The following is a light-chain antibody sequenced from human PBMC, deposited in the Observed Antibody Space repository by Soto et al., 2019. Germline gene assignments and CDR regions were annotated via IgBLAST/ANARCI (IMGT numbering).Light chain of an antibody. Sequence: DIQMTQSPSTLSASVGDSVTISGGASQSINNWLAWYQQKPGKAPNLLIDQTSNLESGVPSRFSGRGSGTEFTLTSSSLKSEDLAVYYCQQYNNWPRTFGQGTKVDIK. V-gene: IGKV1-5*03. CDR1: QSINNW. J-gene: IGKJ1*01. CDR3: QQYNNWPRT. CDR2: QTS.